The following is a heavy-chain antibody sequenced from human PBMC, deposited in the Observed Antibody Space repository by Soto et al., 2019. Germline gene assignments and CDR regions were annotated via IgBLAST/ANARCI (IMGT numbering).Heavy chain of an antibody. Sequence: HVQLVQSGAEVKKPGSSVKVSCKASGGTFSSYAISWVRQAPGQGLEWMGGIIPISGTANYARKFQGRVTITADEPTSTAYMELSSLRSEDTAVYYCARSQGSSTSLEIYYYYYYGMDVWGQGTTVTVSS. CDR1: GGTFSSYA. D-gene: IGHD2-2*01. CDR3: ARSQGSSTSLEIYYYYYYGMDV. V-gene: IGHV1-69*01. CDR2: IIPISGTA. J-gene: IGHJ6*02.